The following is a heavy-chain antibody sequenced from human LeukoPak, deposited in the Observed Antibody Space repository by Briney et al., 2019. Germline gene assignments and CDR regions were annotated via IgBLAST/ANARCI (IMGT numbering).Heavy chain of an antibody. CDR3: AKDPVYNWNFLFDY. J-gene: IGHJ4*02. CDR2: ISGSGGST. V-gene: IGHV3-23*01. D-gene: IGHD1-1*01. CDR1: GFTFSSYA. Sequence: PGGSLRLSCAASGFTFSSYAMSCVRQAPGKGLEWVSSISGSGGSTYYADSVKGRFTISRDNSKNTLYLQMNSLRAEDTAVYYCAKDPVYNWNFLFDYWGQGTLVTVSS.